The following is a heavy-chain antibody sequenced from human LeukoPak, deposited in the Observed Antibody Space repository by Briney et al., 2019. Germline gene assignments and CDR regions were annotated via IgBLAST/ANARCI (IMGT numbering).Heavy chain of an antibody. CDR3: ARGGVYCSSVSCSVDY. V-gene: IGHV3-49*03. J-gene: IGHJ4*02. CDR1: GFTFGDYA. CDR2: IRSKPYGGTT. D-gene: IGHD2-2*01. Sequence: GGSLRLSCTAPGFTFGDYAMSWFRQAPGKGLEWVGFIRSKPYGGTTENAASVKGRFTISRDDSKSIAYLQMNSLKTEDTAVYYCARGGVYCSSVSCSVDYWGQGILVTVSS.